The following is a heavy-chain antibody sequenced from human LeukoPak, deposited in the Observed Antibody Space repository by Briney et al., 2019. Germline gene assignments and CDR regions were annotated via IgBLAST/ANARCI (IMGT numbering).Heavy chain of an antibody. CDR3: ARGGITMIWDAFDI. V-gene: IGHV3-11*04. D-gene: IGHD3-22*01. J-gene: IGHJ3*02. CDR1: GFTFSDYY. CDR2: ISSSGSTI. Sequence: KSGGSLRLSCAASGFTFSDYYMSWIRQAPGKGLEWVSYISSSGSTIYYADSVKGRFTISRDNAKNSLYLQMNSLRAEDTAVYYCARGGITMIWDAFDIWGQGTMVTVSS.